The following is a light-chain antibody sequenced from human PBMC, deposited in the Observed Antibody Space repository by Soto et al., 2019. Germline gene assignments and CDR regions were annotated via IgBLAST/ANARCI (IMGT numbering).Light chain of an antibody. Sequence: QLVLTQSPAASASLGASVKLTCTLSSGHSSYAIAWHQQQPEKGPRYLMKLNSDGSHSKGDGIPDRFSGSSSGAERYLTISSLQSEEEDEYYCQTWGTGIQLFGGGTKLTVL. CDR3: QTWGTGIQL. CDR1: SGHSSYA. J-gene: IGLJ2*01. V-gene: IGLV4-69*01. CDR2: LNSDGSH.